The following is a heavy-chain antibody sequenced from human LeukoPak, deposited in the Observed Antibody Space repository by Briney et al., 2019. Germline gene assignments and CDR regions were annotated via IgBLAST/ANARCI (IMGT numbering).Heavy chain of an antibody. V-gene: IGHV3-23*01. D-gene: IGHD3-10*01. CDR2: ISGSGGSK. J-gene: IGHJ5*02. CDR3: AKDFGGSGSMVRGVINWFDP. CDR1: GFTLSSYA. Sequence: GGSLRLSCAASGFTLSSYAMSWVRQAPGKGLEWVSAISGSGGSKYYADSVKGRFTNSRDNSKHTLYLQMNSLRAEDRAVYYCAKDFGGSGSMVRGVINWFDPWGQGTLVTVSS.